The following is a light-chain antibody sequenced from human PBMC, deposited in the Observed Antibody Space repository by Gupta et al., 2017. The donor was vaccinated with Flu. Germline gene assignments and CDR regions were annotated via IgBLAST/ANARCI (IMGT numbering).Light chain of an antibody. J-gene: IGKJ1*01. Sequence: IVMTQSPDSLAVSLGERATINCKSSQSVLYTPNNKNYLAWYQQKPGQPPKLLIYWASTRESGVPDRFSGSGSGTDFILTISSLQAEDVAVYYCQQYDDTASWTFGQGTKVEI. V-gene: IGKV4-1*01. CDR1: QSVLYTPNNKNY. CDR3: QQYDDTASWT. CDR2: WAS.